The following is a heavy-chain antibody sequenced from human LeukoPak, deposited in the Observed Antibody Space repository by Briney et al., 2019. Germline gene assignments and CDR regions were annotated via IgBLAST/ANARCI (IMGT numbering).Heavy chain of an antibody. V-gene: IGHV3-43*01. D-gene: IGHD3-9*01. CDR2: INWDGDIT. J-gene: IGHJ4*02. CDR3: AKGNILTGPPDS. Sequence: QPGGSLRLSCAASGFTFDDYTMHWVRQPPGKGLEWVSLINWDGDITEYADSVKGRFTISRDNSKNSLFLQMNSLRTEDTALYYCAKGNILTGPPDSWGQGTLVTVSS. CDR1: GFTFDDYT.